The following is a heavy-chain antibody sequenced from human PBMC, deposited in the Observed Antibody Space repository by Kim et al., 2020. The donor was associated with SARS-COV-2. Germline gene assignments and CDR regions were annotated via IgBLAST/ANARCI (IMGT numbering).Heavy chain of an antibody. D-gene: IGHD3-22*01. CDR1: GFTFSSHW. CDR3: ARDWYYNDDHGYYSPFDY. V-gene: IGHV3-74*01. J-gene: IGHJ4*02. CDR2: INSDGSST. Sequence: GGSLRLSCAASGFTFSSHWMHWVRQVPGKGLVWVSRINSDGSSTNYADSVKGRFTISRDNAKNTLYLQMNTLRAEDTAVYYCARDWYYNDDHGYYSPFDYWGQGTLVTVSS.